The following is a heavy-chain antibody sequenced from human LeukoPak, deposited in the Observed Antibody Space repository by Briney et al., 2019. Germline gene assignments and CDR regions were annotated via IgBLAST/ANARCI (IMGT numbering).Heavy chain of an antibody. J-gene: IGHJ5*02. D-gene: IGHD1-26*01. CDR2: IYYSGST. V-gene: IGHV4-39*01. CDR3: ARHEYSGSYYGLSWFDP. Sequence: PSETLSLTCTVSGGSISSSGYYWGWIRQPPGKGLEWIAIIYYSGSTYYNPSLKSRVTISVDTSKNQLSLKLSSLTAADTAVYYCARHEYSGSYYGLSWFDPWGQGTLVTASS. CDR1: GGSISSSGYY.